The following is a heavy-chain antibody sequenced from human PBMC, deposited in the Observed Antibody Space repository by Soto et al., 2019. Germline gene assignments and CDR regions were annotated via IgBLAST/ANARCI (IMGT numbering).Heavy chain of an antibody. CDR2: IYTSGST. J-gene: IGHJ5*02. CDR3: ARGNIVATIGDWFDP. D-gene: IGHD5-12*01. CDR1: GGSISSYY. Sequence: LSLTCTVSGGSISSYYWSWIRQPAGKGLEWIGRIYTSGSTNYNPSLKSRVTMSVDTSKNQFSLKLSSVTAADTAVYYCARGNIVATIGDWFDPWGQGTLVTVSS. V-gene: IGHV4-4*07.